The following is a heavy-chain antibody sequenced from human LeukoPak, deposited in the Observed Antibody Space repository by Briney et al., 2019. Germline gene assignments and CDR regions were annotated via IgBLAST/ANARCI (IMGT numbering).Heavy chain of an antibody. D-gene: IGHD3-9*01. Sequence: SETLSLTCAVYGGSFSGYYWSLIRQPPGKGLEWIGEINHSGSTNYNPSLKSRVTISVDTSKNQFSLKLSSVTAADTVVYYCATRPYYDILTGYRYYFDYWGQGTLVTVSS. V-gene: IGHV4-34*01. CDR1: GGSFSGYY. CDR3: ATRPYYDILTGYRYYFDY. J-gene: IGHJ4*02. CDR2: INHSGST.